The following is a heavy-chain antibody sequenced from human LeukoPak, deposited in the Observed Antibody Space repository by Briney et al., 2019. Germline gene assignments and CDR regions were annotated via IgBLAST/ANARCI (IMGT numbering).Heavy chain of an antibody. CDR1: GFLFNTNW. V-gene: IGHV3-23*01. CDR2: ISGSGGST. Sequence: GGSLRLSCAGSGFLFNTNWMTWVRQAPGKGLEWVSGISGSGGSTYYADSVKGRFTISRDNSKNTLYLQLNSLRAEDTAVYYCAKARWDCSSTTCYHYFDYWGQGTLVTVSS. J-gene: IGHJ4*02. D-gene: IGHD2-2*01. CDR3: AKARWDCSSTTCYHYFDY.